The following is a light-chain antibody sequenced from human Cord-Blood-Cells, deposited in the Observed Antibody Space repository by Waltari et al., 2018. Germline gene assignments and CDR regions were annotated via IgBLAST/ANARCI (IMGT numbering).Light chain of an antibody. CDR1: CPNNGSNT. V-gene: IGLV1-44*01. CDR2: SNN. Sequence: QSVLTQPPSASGTPGQRVTISCSGSCPNNGSNTVNWYPHLPGTAPKLLIYSNNQRPSGVPDRCSGSKSGTSASLAISGLQSEDEADYYCAAWDDSLNGWVFGGGTKLTVL. J-gene: IGLJ3*02. CDR3: AAWDDSLNGWV.